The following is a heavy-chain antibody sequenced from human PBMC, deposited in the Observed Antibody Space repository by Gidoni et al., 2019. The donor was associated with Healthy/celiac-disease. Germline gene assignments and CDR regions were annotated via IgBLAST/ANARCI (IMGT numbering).Heavy chain of an antibody. CDR2: ISWDGGST. CDR1: GFTFDDYT. CDR3: AKDRFSGYSYGSGNYGMDV. D-gene: IGHD5-18*01. Sequence: EVQLVESGGVVVQPGGSLRLSCAASGFTFDDYTMHWVRQAPGKGLEWVSLISWDGGSTYYADSVKGRFTISRDNSKNSLYLQMNSLRTEDTALYYCAKDRFSGYSYGSGNYGMDVWGQGTTVTVSS. J-gene: IGHJ6*02. V-gene: IGHV3-43*01.